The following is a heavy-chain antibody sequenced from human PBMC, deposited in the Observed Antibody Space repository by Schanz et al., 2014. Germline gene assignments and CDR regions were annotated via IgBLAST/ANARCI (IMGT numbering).Heavy chain of an antibody. J-gene: IGHJ4*02. CDR3: ARDRGYCSGGSCLTFDY. Sequence: GQLAESGGGLVQPGGSLRLSCAVSGFTVSSNHMSWVRQAPGKGLEWVAVISNDGSIKYYADSVEGRFTISRDNSRNALYLQMNSLRAEDTAVYYCARDRGYCSGGSCLTFDYWGQGTLVTVSS. D-gene: IGHD2-15*01. CDR2: ISNDGSIK. V-gene: IGHV3-30-3*01. CDR1: GFTVSSNH.